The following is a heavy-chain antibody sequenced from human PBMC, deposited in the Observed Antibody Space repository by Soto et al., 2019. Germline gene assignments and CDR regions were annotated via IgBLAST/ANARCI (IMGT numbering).Heavy chain of an antibody. J-gene: IGHJ4*02. D-gene: IGHD1-1*01. V-gene: IGHV5-51*01. CDR3: ARVPGTGTYYFDY. CDR2: IYPGDSDT. Sequence: PXESLTISCKGSGYSFTSYWIGLVRQMPGKGLEWMGIIYPGDSDTRYSPSFQGQVTIPADKSISTAYLQWSSLKASDTAMYYCARVPGTGTYYFDYWGQGTLVTVSS. CDR1: GYSFTSYW.